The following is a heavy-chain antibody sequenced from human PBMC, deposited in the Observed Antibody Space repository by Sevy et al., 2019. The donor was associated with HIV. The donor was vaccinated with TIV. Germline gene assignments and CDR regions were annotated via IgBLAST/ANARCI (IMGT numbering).Heavy chain of an antibody. CDR3: ARDATEYTCSSVWFDP. J-gene: IGHJ5*02. CDR2: ISYTGNT. V-gene: IGHV4-30-4*01. CDR1: GGSISSGHYY. Sequence: SENLSLTCTVSGGSISSGHYYWHWIRQPPGKGLEWIGYISYTGNTYYNPSLKSPVTISVVTSNNQFSLRLTSVTAADTAVYYCARDATEYTCSSVWFDPWGQGTLVTVSS. D-gene: IGHD6-6*01.